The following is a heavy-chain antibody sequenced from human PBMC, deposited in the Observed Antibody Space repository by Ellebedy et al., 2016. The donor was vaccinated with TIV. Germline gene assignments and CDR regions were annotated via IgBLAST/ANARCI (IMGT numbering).Heavy chain of an antibody. CDR2: ISGYNGNT. J-gene: IGHJ4*02. CDR1: GYSFTSNG. Sequence: AASVKVSCKTSGYSFTSNGISWVRQAPGQGLEWMGWISGYNGNTLYAQKLQGRVTITRDTSASTAHMELSSLRSEDSAVYYCAKLGWDLAFDCWGQGTLVTVSS. D-gene: IGHD1-26*01. CDR3: AKLGWDLAFDC. V-gene: IGHV1-18*04.